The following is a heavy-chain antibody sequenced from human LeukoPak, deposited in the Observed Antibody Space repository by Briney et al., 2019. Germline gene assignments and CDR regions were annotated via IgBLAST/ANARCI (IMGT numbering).Heavy chain of an antibody. J-gene: IGHJ4*02. CDR1: GFTFDDYA. CDR2: ISWNSGSI. D-gene: IGHD4-17*01. V-gene: IGHV3-9*01. CDR3: ARDQYGDYALDY. Sequence: PGRSLRLSCAASGFTFDDYAIHWVRQAPGKGLEWVSGISWNSGSIGYADSVKGRFTISRDNAKNSLYLQMNSLRAEDTAVYYCARDQYGDYALDYWGQGTLVTVSS.